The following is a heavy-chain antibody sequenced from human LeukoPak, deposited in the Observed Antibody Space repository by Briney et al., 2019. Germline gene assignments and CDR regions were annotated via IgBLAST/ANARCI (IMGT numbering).Heavy chain of an antibody. CDR1: GFTFTNYA. J-gene: IGHJ4*02. V-gene: IGHV3-30*03. CDR2: ISVDGSHD. CDR3: ARDADFGGNSRLGFQF. Sequence: GRSLRLSCAASGFTFTNYALHWVRQAPGKGREWVALISVDGSHDYYADSVKGRVSISRDNSTNTLFLQVNSLSPEDTAVYYCARDADFGGNSRLGFQFWGQGTLVTVSS. D-gene: IGHD4-23*01.